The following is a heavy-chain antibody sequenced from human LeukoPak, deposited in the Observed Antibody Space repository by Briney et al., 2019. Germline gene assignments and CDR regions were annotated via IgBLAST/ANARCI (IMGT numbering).Heavy chain of an antibody. V-gene: IGHV1-69*04. D-gene: IGHD1-1*01. Sequence: SVKVSCKASGGTFSSYAISWVRQAPGQGLEWMGRIIPILGIANYAQKFQGRVTITADKSTSTAYMELSSLRSEDTAVYYCARTGTTGLRWFDPWGQGTLVTVSS. CDR2: IIPILGIA. CDR3: ARTGTTGLRWFDP. CDR1: GGTFSSYA. J-gene: IGHJ5*02.